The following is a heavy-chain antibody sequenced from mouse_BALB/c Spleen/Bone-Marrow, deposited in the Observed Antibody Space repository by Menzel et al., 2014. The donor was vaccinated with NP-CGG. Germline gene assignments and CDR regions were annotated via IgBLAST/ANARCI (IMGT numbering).Heavy chain of an antibody. Sequence: EVKLVESGGGLVQPGGSRKPSCAASGFTFSSFGMHWVRQAPEKGLEWVAYISSGSSTIYYADTVKGRFTISRDNPKNTLFLQMTSLRSEDTAMYYCARYYGNYSGYFDVWGAGTTVTVSS. V-gene: IGHV5-17*02. J-gene: IGHJ1*01. D-gene: IGHD2-1*01. CDR1: GFTFSSFG. CDR3: ARYYGNYSGYFDV. CDR2: ISSGSSTI.